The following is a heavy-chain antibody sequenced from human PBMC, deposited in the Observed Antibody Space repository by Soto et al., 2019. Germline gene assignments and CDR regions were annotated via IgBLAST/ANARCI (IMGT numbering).Heavy chain of an antibody. CDR3: ARDNYYDSRLNWFDP. CDR1: GGSISSSNW. D-gene: IGHD3-22*01. V-gene: IGHV4-4*02. CDR2: IYHSGRT. Sequence: AWETLSLTCAVSGGSISSSNWWSWVRQPPGKGLEWIGEIYHSGRTNYNPSLKSRVTISVDKSKNQFSLKLSSVTAADTAVYYCARDNYYDSRLNWFDPWGQGTLVTVSS. J-gene: IGHJ5*02.